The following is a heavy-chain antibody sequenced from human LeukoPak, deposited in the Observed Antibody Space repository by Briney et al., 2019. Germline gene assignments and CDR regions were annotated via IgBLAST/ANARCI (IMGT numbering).Heavy chain of an antibody. V-gene: IGHV3-7*01. CDR3: AAQRPEGCDY. Sequence: GGSLRLSCAASGFTFSSYYMTWVRQAPGKGLEWVANIKQNGSQKYYVDSVEGRFTISRDNAKNSLYLQMNSLRADDTAVYFCAAQRPEGCDYWGQGTLVTVSS. CDR2: IKQNGSQK. J-gene: IGHJ4*02. CDR1: GFTFSSYY.